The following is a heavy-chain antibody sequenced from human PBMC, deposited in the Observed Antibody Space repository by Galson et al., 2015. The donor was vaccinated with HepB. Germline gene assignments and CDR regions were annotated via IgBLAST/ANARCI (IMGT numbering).Heavy chain of an antibody. CDR3: AREGPPHELRFCSSTSCEKYFDD. Sequence: SVKVSCKASGGTFSSYAISWVRQAPGQGLEWMGGIIPIFGTANYAQKFQGRVTITADESTSTAYMELSSLRSEDTAVYYCAREGPPHELRFCSSTSCEKYFDDWGQGPLVTVSS. J-gene: IGHJ4*02. CDR2: IIPIFGTA. V-gene: IGHV1-69*13. CDR1: GGTFSSYA. D-gene: IGHD2-2*01.